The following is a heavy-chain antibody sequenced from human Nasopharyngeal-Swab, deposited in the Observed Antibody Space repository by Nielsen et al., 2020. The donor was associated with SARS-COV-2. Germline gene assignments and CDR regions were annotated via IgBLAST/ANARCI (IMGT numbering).Heavy chain of an antibody. D-gene: IGHD6-19*01. CDR3: ARPSGWLAFDI. V-gene: IGHV3-33*08. CDR1: GLTFSTYA. CDR2: IWYDGSNK. J-gene: IGHJ3*02. Sequence: GGSLRLSCAASGLTFSTYAMTWVRQAPGKGLEWVAVIWYDGSNKYYADSVKGRFTISRDNSKNTPYLQMNSLRAEDTAVYYCARPSGWLAFDIWGQGTMVTVSS.